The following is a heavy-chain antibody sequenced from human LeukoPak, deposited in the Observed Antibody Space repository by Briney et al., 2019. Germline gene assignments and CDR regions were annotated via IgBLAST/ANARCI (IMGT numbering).Heavy chain of an antibody. D-gene: IGHD3-16*01. J-gene: IGHJ3*02. CDR1: GYTFMSHG. CDR3: ARATGTWGHDGFDI. CDR2: ISGSSSNT. V-gene: IGHV1-18*01. Sequence: ASVTVSCKAYGYTFMSHGISWVRQAPGQGLEWMGWISGSSSNTNYAQRLQGRVTMTTDTSTTTAYMELRSLRSDDTAVYYCARATGTWGHDGFDIWGQGTMVTVSS.